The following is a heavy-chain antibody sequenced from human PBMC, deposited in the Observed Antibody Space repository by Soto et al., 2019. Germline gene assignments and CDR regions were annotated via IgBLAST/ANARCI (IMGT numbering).Heavy chain of an antibody. CDR2: IIPILGIA. CDR1: GGTFSSYT. Sequence: SVKVSCKASGGTFSSYTISWVRQAPGQGLEWMGRIIPILGIANYAQKFQGRVTITADKSTSTAYMELSSLRSEDTAVYYCARPLLGYCSSTSCPGADAFDIWGQGTMVTVSS. CDR3: ARPLLGYCSSTSCPGADAFDI. D-gene: IGHD2-2*01. J-gene: IGHJ3*02. V-gene: IGHV1-69*02.